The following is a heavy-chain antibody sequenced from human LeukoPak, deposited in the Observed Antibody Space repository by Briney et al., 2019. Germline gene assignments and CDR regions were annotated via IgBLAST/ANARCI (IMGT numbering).Heavy chain of an antibody. V-gene: IGHV3-21*01. CDR2: SSTYR. Sequence: SSTYRYYADSVKGRFTVSRDNSKNTLYLQTNSLRPEDTAVYYCTFVGTSTTVYWGQGTLVTVSS. J-gene: IGHJ4*02. CDR3: TFVGTSTTVY. D-gene: IGHD1-26*01.